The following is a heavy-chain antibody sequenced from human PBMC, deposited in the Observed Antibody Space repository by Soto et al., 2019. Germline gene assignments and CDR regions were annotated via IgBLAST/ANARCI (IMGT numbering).Heavy chain of an antibody. CDR3: ARVFGPNQSGYSGYSL. D-gene: IGHD5-12*01. J-gene: IGHJ4*02. V-gene: IGHV4-34*01. CDR2: INQSGNP. CDR1: TGPFSAYY. Sequence: QVQLQQWGAGLLKPSDTLSLTCAVSTGPFSAYYWSWIRQSPGKGLEWIGDINQSGNPNYNPSLKTRVTMPVDTSNKQFPLKLISVTAADTAVYYCARVFGPNQSGYSGYSLWGQGTPVTVSA.